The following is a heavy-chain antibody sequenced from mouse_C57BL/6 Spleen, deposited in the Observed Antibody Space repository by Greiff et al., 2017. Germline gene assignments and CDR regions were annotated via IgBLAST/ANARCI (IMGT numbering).Heavy chain of an antibody. CDR2: INPNYGTT. CDR1: GYSFNDYN. Sequence: VQLKQSGPELVKPGASVKISCKASGYSFNDYNMNWVKQSNGKSLEWIGVINPNYGTTSHNQKFKGKATLTVDQASSTAYMQLNSLTAEDSAVYYCASEGDGYNFDYWGQGTTLTVSS. D-gene: IGHD2-3*01. CDR3: ASEGDGYNFDY. J-gene: IGHJ2*01. V-gene: IGHV1-39*01.